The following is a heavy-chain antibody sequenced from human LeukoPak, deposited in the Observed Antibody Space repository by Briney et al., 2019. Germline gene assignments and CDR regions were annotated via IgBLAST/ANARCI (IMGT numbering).Heavy chain of an antibody. Sequence: GGSLRLSCAASGFTFSSYSMNWVRQAPGKGLEWVAFISQSGGRSTDYADSVRGRFTISRDNSEDTLYLQMNSLRAEDTAVYHCARDLGCSTSSCRYNWFDPWGQGTLVTVSS. J-gene: IGHJ5*02. D-gene: IGHD2-2*01. V-gene: IGHV3-23*01. CDR1: GFTFSSYS. CDR3: ARDLGCSTSSCRYNWFDP. CDR2: ISQSGGRST.